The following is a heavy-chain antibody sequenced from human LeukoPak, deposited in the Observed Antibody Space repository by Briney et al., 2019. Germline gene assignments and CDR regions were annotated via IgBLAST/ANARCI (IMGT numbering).Heavy chain of an antibody. CDR2: IYYSGST. Sequence: SETLSLTCTVSGGSISSYYWSWFRQPPGKGLEWIGYIYYSGSTNYNPSLKSRVTISVDTSKNQFSLKLSSVTAADTAVYYCARESGGSSHFDYWGQGTLVTVSS. CDR1: GGSISSYY. J-gene: IGHJ4*02. D-gene: IGHD1-26*01. CDR3: ARESGGSSHFDY. V-gene: IGHV4-59*01.